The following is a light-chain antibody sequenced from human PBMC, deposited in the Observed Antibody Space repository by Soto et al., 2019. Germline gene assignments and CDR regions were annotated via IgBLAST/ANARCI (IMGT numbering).Light chain of an antibody. V-gene: IGKV3-20*01. CDR2: GAS. CDR1: QSVSSSF. CDR3: QQYSSSPP. Sequence: EIVLTQSPGTLSLSPGERATLSCRASQSVSSSFLAWYQQKPGQAPRLLIDGASTRATGMPDRFSGSGSGPDFSLTISRLEPEDFAVYYCQQYSSSPPFGQGPKLEIK. J-gene: IGKJ2*01.